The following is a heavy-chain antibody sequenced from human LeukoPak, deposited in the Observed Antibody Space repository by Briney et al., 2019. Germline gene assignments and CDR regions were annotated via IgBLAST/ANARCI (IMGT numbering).Heavy chain of an antibody. J-gene: IGHJ4*02. Sequence: GGSLRLSCAASGFTFSSYGMSWVRQAPGKGLEWVSAISGSGGSTYYADSVKGRFTISRDNSKNTLYLQMNSLRAEDAAVYYCAKDRGGYSYGWDYWGQGTLVTVSS. D-gene: IGHD5-18*01. CDR2: ISGSGGST. V-gene: IGHV3-23*01. CDR3: AKDRGGYSYGWDY. CDR1: GFTFSSYG.